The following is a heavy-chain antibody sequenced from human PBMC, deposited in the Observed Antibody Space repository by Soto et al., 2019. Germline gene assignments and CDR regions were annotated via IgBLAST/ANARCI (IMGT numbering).Heavy chain of an antibody. CDR1: GFSVSSNY. D-gene: IGHD3-22*01. CDR3: TTDSYSTMIVVRFDY. V-gene: IGHV3-66*01. J-gene: IGHJ4*01. CDR2: IYSGGNT. Sequence: GSLRLSCAASGFSVSSNYMSWVRQAPGKGLEWVAVIYSGGNTYYADSVKGRFTISRDNSKNTLYLQMNSLKTEDTGIYYCTTDSYSTMIVVRFDYWGHGTLVTVSS.